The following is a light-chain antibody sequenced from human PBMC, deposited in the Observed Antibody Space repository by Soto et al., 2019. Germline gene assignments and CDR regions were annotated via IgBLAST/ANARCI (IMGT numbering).Light chain of an antibody. CDR2: AAS. J-gene: IGKJ5*01. CDR3: QQSYSTPIT. CDR1: QSISSY. Sequence: DIQMTQSPSSLSASLGDRFSITCRASQSISSYLNWYQQKPGKAPKLLIYAASSLQSGVPSRFSGSGSGTDFTLTISSLQPEDFATYYCQQSYSTPITFGQGTRLGIK. V-gene: IGKV1-39*01.